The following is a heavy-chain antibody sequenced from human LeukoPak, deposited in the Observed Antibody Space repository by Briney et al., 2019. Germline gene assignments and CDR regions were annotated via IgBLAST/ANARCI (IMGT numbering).Heavy chain of an antibody. D-gene: IGHD6-13*01. V-gene: IGHV3-30*04. J-gene: IGHJ4*02. CDR3: ATPPTMAAAGHDY. CDR1: GFTFSSYA. CDR2: ISYDGSNK. Sequence: GGSLRLSCAASGFTFSSYAMHWVRQAPGKGLEWVAVISYDGSNKYYADSVKGRFTISRDNSKNTLYLQMNSLRAEDTAVYYCATPPTMAAAGHDYWGQGTLVTVSS.